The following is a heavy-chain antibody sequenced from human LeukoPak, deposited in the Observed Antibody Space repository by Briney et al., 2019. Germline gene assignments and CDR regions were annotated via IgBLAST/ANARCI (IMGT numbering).Heavy chain of an antibody. CDR2: IYSSGIT. CDR1: GGSLTSFY. Sequence: SETQSLTCTVSGGSLTSFYWSWIRQPAGKGLEWIGRIYSSGITNYNPSLKSRVTMSVVSSNSQFSLKLTSVTAADTAVYYCARDARGAGEPDYWGQGTLVTVSS. CDR3: ARDARGAGEPDY. J-gene: IGHJ4*02. V-gene: IGHV4-4*07. D-gene: IGHD1-14*01.